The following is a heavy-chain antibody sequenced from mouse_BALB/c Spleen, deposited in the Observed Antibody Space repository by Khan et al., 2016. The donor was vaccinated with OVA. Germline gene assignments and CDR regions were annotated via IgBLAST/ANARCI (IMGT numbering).Heavy chain of an antibody. CDR2: ISGGSSSI. CDR3: ARTGYYYFDY. J-gene: IGHJ2*01. CDR1: GFTFSGFG. D-gene: IGHD2-3*01. V-gene: IGHV5-17*02. Sequence: EVELVESGGGLVQTGGSRKLSCAASGFTFSGFGMHWVRQAPEKGLEWVAYISGGSSSIYYADTVKGRFTISRDNPKHTLFLQMTSLRSEDTAMYYCARTGYYYFDYWGQGTTLTVSS.